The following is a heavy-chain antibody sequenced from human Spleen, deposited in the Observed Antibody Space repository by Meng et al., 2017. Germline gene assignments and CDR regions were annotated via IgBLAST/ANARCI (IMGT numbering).Heavy chain of an antibody. V-gene: IGHV3-23*01. Sequence: GESLKISCAASGFTFSSYAMSWVRQAPGKGLEWVSAISGSGGSTYYADSVKGRFTISRHNSKNTVYLQMNSLRAEDTAVYYCARCFRDSYYYDSSENDAFDIWGQGTMVTVSS. D-gene: IGHD3-22*01. CDR3: ARCFRDSYYYDSSENDAFDI. J-gene: IGHJ3*02. CDR2: ISGSGGST. CDR1: GFTFSSYA.